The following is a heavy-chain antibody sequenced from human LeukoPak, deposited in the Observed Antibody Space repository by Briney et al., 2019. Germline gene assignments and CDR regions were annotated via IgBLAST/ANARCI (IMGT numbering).Heavy chain of an antibody. CDR2: INPNSGGT. V-gene: IGHV1-2*02. J-gene: IGHJ4*02. D-gene: IGHD3-10*01. Sequence: ASVKVSCKASGYTFTSYYMHWVRQAPGQGLEWMGWINPNSGGTNYAQKFQGRVTMTRDTSISTAYMELSRLRSDDTAVYYCAVPGWFGELLFDYWGQGTLVTVSS. CDR1: GYTFTSYY. CDR3: AVPGWFGELLFDY.